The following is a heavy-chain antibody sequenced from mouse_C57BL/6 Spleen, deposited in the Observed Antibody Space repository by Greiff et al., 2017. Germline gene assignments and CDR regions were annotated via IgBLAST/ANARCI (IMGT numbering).Heavy chain of an antibody. CDR1: GYTFTEYT. CDR3: ARHEEEAYYSNFRYAMDY. J-gene: IGHJ4*01. V-gene: IGHV1-62-2*01. D-gene: IGHD2-5*01. CDR2: FYPGSGSI. Sequence: QVQLQQSGAELVKPGASVKLSCKASGYTFTEYTIHWVKQRSGQGLEWIGWFYPGSGSIKYNEKFKDKATLTADKSSSTVYMELSRVKSEVSAVYFCARHEEEAYYSNFRYAMDYWGQGTSVTVSS.